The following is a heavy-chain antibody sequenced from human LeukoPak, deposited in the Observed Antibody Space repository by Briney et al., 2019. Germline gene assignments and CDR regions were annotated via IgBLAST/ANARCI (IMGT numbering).Heavy chain of an antibody. D-gene: IGHD1-7*01. CDR3: ARDNYAGANWFDP. CDR1: GGTFSSSA. Sequence: SVTVSFKSSGGTFSSSAISWVRQAPGQGLEWMVGIIPIFGTANYAQKSQGRVTITTDESTSTAYMELSSLRSEDTAVYYCARDNYAGANWFDPWGQGTLVTVSS. CDR2: IIPIFGTA. V-gene: IGHV1-69*05. J-gene: IGHJ5*02.